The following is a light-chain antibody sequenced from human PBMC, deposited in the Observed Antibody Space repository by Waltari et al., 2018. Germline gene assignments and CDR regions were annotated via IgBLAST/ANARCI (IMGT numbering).Light chain of an antibody. CDR3: QHET. Sequence: DIQMTQSPSTLSASVGDRVTITCRASQSISSWLAWYQQKPGKAPKLLIYTASSLESGVPSRFSGSGSGTEFTLTISSLQPDDFATYYCQHETFGQGTKVEIK. CDR2: TAS. V-gene: IGKV1-5*03. CDR1: QSISSW. J-gene: IGKJ1*01.